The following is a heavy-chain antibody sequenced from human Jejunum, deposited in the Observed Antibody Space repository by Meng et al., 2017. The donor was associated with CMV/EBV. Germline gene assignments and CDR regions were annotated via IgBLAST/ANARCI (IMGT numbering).Heavy chain of an antibody. Sequence: SGYWMNWIRRAPGKGLEWVANITERGTTTNYVDSVEGRFTISRDNPRNSVYLQMNTLRDEDTAVYYCARGRDNVISGAYCYGVDVWGPGTTVTVSS. J-gene: IGHJ6*02. V-gene: IGHV3-7*01. CDR2: ITERGTTT. CDR1: SGYW. D-gene: IGHD2/OR15-2a*01. CDR3: ARGRDNVISGAYCYGVDV.